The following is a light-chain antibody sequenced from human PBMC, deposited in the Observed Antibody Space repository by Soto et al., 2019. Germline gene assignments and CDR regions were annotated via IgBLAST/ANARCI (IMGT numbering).Light chain of an antibody. V-gene: IGKV3-15*01. CDR2: FAS. CDR3: QQYTAWPLT. CDR1: QTVYNN. J-gene: IGKJ4*01. Sequence: IVMTQSPATLSVSPGEKATLSCRASQTVYNNLAWYQQKPGQAPRLLVYFASTRATGIPARFSGSGSGTEFSLTISSLQSEDFALYYCQQYTAWPLTFGGGNKVETK.